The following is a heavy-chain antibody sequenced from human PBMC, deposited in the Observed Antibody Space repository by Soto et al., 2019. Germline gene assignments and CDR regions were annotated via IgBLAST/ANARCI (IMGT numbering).Heavy chain of an antibody. CDR1: GFTFNTHA. CDR2: ITTNGGIT. V-gene: IGHV3-64D*08. D-gene: IGHD6-13*01. J-gene: IGHJ4*02. CDR3: VPSPAAGTRGAGY. Sequence: GGSLRLSCSASGFTFNTHAMPWVRQAPGKGLEYVSAITTNGGITYYADSVKGRFTISRDNSKNTLHLQMSSLRADDTAVYYCVPSPAAGTRGAGYWGQGTLVTVSS.